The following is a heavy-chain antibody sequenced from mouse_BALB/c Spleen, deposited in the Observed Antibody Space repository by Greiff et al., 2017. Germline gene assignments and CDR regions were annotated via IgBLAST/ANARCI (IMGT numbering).Heavy chain of an antibody. CDR2: IRNKANGYTT. D-gene: IGHD1-1*01. CDR1: GFTFTDYY. V-gene: IGHV7-3*02. J-gene: IGHJ2*01. CDR3: ARGNYYGSSYIDY. Sequence: EVMLVESGGGLVQPGGSLRLSCATSGFTFTDYYMSWVRQPPGKALEWLGFIRNKANGYTTEYSASVKGRFTISRDNSQSILYLQMNTLRAEDSATYYCARGNYYGSSYIDYWGQGTTLTVSS.